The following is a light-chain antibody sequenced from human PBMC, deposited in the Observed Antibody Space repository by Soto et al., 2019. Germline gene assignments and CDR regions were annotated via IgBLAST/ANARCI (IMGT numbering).Light chain of an antibody. Sequence: IQMTQSPSTQSASTGDRVTITCRASQGISSYLAWYQQKPGKAPKLLIYAASTLQSGVPSRFSGSGSGTDFILTISCLQSEDFATYYCQQYYSYPITFGQGARLEIK. CDR1: QGISSY. V-gene: IGKV1-8*01. J-gene: IGKJ5*01. CDR2: AAS. CDR3: QQYYSYPIT.